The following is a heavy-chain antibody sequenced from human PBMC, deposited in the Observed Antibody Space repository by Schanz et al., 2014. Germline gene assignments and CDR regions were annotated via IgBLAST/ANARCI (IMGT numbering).Heavy chain of an antibody. CDR1: GFSFTTYA. D-gene: IGHD2-8*02. CDR3: AKSLESCPGGRCSRGYFDY. Sequence: VQLVESGGGVVQPGGSLRLSCASSGFSFTTYAMSWVRQAPGKGLEWVSSISSGGGSTYYADSVKGRFTISRDNSKNTLYLQMSSLRAEDTAVYYCAKSLESCPGGRCSRGYFDYWGQGTLVTVSS. CDR2: ISSGGGST. V-gene: IGHV3-23*04. J-gene: IGHJ4*02.